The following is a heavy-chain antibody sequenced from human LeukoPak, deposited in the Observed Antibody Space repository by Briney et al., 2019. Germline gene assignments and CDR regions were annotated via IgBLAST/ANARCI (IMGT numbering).Heavy chain of an antibody. D-gene: IGHD3-16*01. J-gene: IGHJ4*02. V-gene: IGHV1-24*01. CDR1: GGTFSSYA. CDR3: ATALGYY. Sequence: ASVKVSCKASGGTFSSYAISWVRQAPGQGLEWMGGFDPEDGETIYAQKFQGRVTMTEDTSTDTAYMELSSLRSEDTAVYYCATALGYYWGQGTLVTVSS. CDR2: FDPEDGET.